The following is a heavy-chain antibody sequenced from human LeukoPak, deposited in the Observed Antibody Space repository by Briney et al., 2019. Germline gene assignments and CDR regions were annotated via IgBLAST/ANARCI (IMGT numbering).Heavy chain of an antibody. D-gene: IGHD6-19*01. V-gene: IGHV4-34*01. CDR3: ARKMAVAGRIDY. CDR1: GGSFSGYY. J-gene: IGHJ4*02. CDR2: INHSGST. Sequence: SETLSLTCSVYGGSFSGYYWSWIRQPPGKGLEWIGEINHSGSTNYNPSLRSRVTISVDTSKNQFSLKLSSVTAADTDVYYCARKMAVAGRIDYWGRGTLVTVSS.